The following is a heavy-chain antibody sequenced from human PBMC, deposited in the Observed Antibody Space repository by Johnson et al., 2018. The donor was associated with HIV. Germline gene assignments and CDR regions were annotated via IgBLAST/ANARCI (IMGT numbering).Heavy chain of an antibody. V-gene: IGHV3-7*04. CDR3: ARGVKQQLSIVDAFDI. J-gene: IGHJ3*02. CDR1: GFTFSSYW. D-gene: IGHD1-1*01. CDR2: IKQDGREK. Sequence: VQLVESGGGLVQPGGSLRLSCAASGFTFSSYWMSWVRQAPGKGLAWVANIKQDGREKYYVDSVKGRFTISRDNAKNRLYLQMNSLRAEDTAVYFCARGVKQQLSIVDAFDIWGQGTMVIVSS.